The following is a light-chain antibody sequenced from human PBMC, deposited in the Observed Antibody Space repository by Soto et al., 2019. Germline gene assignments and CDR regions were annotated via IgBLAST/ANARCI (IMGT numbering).Light chain of an antibody. J-gene: IGLJ2*01. CDR2: GNS. CDR1: SSNIGAGYD. Sequence: QSVLTQPPSVSGAPGQRVTISCTGSSSNIGAGYDVHWYQQLPGTAPKLLIYGNSNRPSGVPDRFSGSKSGTSASLAITGLLATDVAVYYPQSYDSSLSGVVFGGGTKLTVL. V-gene: IGLV1-40*01. CDR3: QSYDSSLSGVV.